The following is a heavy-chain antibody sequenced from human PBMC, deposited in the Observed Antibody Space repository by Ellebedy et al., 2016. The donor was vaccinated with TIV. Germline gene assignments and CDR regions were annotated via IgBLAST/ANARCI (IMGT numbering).Heavy chain of an antibody. J-gene: IGHJ4*02. D-gene: IGHD1-26*01. CDR2: IWYDGSNK. Sequence: GESLKISCAASGFTFSSYGMHWVRQAPGKGLEWVAVIWYDGSNKYYADSVKGRFTISRDNSKNTLYLQMNSLRAEDTAVYYCARDRLGGWELIFDYWGQGTLVTVSS. CDR3: ARDRLGGWELIFDY. V-gene: IGHV3-33*01. CDR1: GFTFSSYG.